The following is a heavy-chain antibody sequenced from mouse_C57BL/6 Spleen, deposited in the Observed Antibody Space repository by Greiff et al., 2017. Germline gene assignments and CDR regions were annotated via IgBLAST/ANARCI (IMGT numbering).Heavy chain of an antibody. CDR2: IYPGDGDT. J-gene: IGHJ2*01. V-gene: IGHV1-82*01. CDR1: GYAFSSSW. D-gene: IGHD1-1*01. Sequence: VQLQQSGPELVKPGASVKISCKASGYAFSSSWMNWVKQRPGKGLEWIGRIYPGDGDTNYNGKFKGKATLTADKSSSTAYMQLSSLTSEDSAVYFCARRSYGSSYRYYFDYWGQGTTLTVSS. CDR3: ARRSYGSSYRYYFDY.